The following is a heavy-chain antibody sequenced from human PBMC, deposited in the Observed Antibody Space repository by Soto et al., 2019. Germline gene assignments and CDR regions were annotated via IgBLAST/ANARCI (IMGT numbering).Heavy chain of an antibody. Sequence: SDTLSLTCTVSGGSIRNVYWSWIRQALGKGLEWIGFIFHSGNAKYNPSLKSRVSISVDTSKNQFSLSLDSVTAADTAVYCCARAHAPTLPFDYWGQGTLVTVSS. CDR1: GGSIRNVY. J-gene: IGHJ4*01. CDR2: IFHSGNA. CDR3: ARAHAPTLPFDY. V-gene: IGHV4-59*01. D-gene: IGHD2-15*01.